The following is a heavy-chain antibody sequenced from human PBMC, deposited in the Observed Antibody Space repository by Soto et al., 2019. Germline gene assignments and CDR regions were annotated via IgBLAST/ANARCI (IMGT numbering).Heavy chain of an antibody. V-gene: IGHV3-21*01. J-gene: IGHJ3*02. CDR1: GFTFSSYS. CDR3: ARDQRGYSPDAFDI. Sequence: GRSLRLSCAASGFTFSSYSMNWVRQAPGKGLEWVSSISSSSSYIYYADSVKGRFTISRDNAKNSLYLQMNSLRAEDTAVYYCARDQRGYSPDAFDIWGQGTMVTVSS. D-gene: IGHD5-18*01. CDR2: ISSSSSYI.